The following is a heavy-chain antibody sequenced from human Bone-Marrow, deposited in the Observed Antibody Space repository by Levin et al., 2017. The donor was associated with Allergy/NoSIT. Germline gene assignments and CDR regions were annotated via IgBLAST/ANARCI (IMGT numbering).Heavy chain of an antibody. D-gene: IGHD2-8*02. V-gene: IGHV5-51*01. CDR2: IYPGDSDT. CDR3: ARFRGEPCTGSKCYMGDYYAMDV. J-gene: IGHJ6*02. Sequence: RGESLKISCKASGYRFDTYWIGWVRQVPGKGLEWMGIIYPGDSDTRYSPSSQGQVTISVDKSIATAHMQWSSLKASDSAMYYCARFRGEPCTGSKCYMGDYYAMDVWGQGTTVTVSS. CDR1: GYRFDTYW.